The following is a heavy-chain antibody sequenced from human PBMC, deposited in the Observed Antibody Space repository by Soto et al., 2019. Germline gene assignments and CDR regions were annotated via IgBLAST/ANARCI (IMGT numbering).Heavy chain of an antibody. J-gene: IGHJ6*02. Sequence: GASVKVSCKASGYTFTSYAMHWVRQAPGQRLEWMGWINAGNGNTKYSQKFQGRVTITRDTSASTAYMELSSLRSEDTAVYYCAREIMSYCSSTSCYLAPSTSYYYGMDVWGQGTTVTVSS. V-gene: IGHV1-3*01. CDR2: INAGNGNT. CDR1: GYTFTSYA. D-gene: IGHD2-2*01. CDR3: AREIMSYCSSTSCYLAPSTSYYYGMDV.